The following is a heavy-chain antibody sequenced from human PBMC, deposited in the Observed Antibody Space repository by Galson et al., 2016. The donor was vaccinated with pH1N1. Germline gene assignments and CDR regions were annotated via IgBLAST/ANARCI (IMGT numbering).Heavy chain of an antibody. J-gene: IGHJ6*02. CDR2: IYTSGST. CDR1: GDSMTSGFYY. Sequence: TLSLTCTVSGDSMTSGFYYWSWIRQPAGKALEYIGYIYTSGSTNYSPSPKNRLTISVDTSKNQVSLKLTSVTAADTAVYYCARGRIDSAGSGSYYSNYYYGMDVWGQGTTVTVSS. V-gene: IGHV4-61*09. CDR3: ARGRIDSAGSGSYYSNYYYGMDV. D-gene: IGHD3-10*01.